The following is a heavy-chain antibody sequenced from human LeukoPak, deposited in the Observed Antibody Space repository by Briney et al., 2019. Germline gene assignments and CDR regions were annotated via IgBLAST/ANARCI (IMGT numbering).Heavy chain of an antibody. V-gene: IGHV3-30*04. CDR2: ISQDVSNK. Sequence: GRSLRLSCAASGFSFNTYVMHWVRQAPGKGLEWGAGISQDVSNKYYADSVKGRFTISRDNSENTVYLQLNSLRLKDTAVYFCAREADAFDIWGQGTMVTVSS. CDR3: AREADAFDI. CDR1: GFSFNTYV. J-gene: IGHJ3*02.